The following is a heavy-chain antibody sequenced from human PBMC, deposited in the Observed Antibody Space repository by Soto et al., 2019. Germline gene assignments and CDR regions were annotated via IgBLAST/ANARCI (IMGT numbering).Heavy chain of an antibody. CDR3: ARGILYFDGSAYYSP. D-gene: IGHD3-22*01. CDR1: GFTFSSYS. V-gene: IGHV3-21*01. J-gene: IGHJ5*02. Sequence: EVQLVESGGGLVKPGGSLRLSCAASGFTFSSYSMNWVRQAPGKGLEWVSSISSSSSDIYYADSVKGRFTISRDNAKKSLYLQMNSLSAGDTAVYYCARGILYFDGSAYYSPWGQGTLVTVSS. CDR2: ISSSSSDI.